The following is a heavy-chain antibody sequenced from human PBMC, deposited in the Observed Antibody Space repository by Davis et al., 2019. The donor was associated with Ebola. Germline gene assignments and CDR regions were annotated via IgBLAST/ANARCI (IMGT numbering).Heavy chain of an antibody. CDR3: TTPEEQDSGYDVFDI. Sequence: ASVLDTCKASGYIFTYYYLHWVRQAPGQGLEWLGMLNPNDGRTIYAQKFQGRVTVTRDTSTTTVYMDLSSLGSEDTALYYCTTPEEQDSGYDVFDIWSQGTMVAISS. CDR2: LNPNDGRT. CDR1: GYIFTYYY. J-gene: IGHJ3*02. D-gene: IGHD5-12*01. V-gene: IGHV1-46*03.